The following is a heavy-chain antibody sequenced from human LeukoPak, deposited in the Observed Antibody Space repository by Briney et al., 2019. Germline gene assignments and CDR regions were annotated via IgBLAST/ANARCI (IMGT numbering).Heavy chain of an antibody. V-gene: IGHV3-30*02. CDR1: GFTVSSNY. CDR3: AKDLQYYDFWSGYYDRGPDY. CDR2: IRYDGSNK. J-gene: IGHJ4*02. D-gene: IGHD3-3*01. Sequence: PGGSLRLSCAASGFTVSSNYMSWVRQAPGKGLEWVAFIRYDGSNKYYADSVKGRFTISRDNSKNTLYLQMNSLRAEDTAVYYCAKDLQYYDFWSGYYDRGPDYWGQGTLVTVSS.